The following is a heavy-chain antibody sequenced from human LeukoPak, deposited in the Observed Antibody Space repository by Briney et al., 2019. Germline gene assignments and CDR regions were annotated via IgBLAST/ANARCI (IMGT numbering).Heavy chain of an antibody. CDR3: ADAMVRGPFDY. D-gene: IGHD3-10*01. CDR2: IYHSGST. Sequence: SETLSLTCTVSGYSISSGYYWGWIRQPPGKGLEWIGSIYHSGSTYYNPSLKSRVTISVDTSKNQFSLKLSSVTAADTAVYYCADAMVRGPFDYWGQGTLVTVSS. V-gene: IGHV4-38-2*02. CDR1: GYSISSGYY. J-gene: IGHJ4*02.